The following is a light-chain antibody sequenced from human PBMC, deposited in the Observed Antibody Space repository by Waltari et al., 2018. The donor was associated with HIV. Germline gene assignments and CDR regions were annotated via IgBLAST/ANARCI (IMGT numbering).Light chain of an antibody. CDR2: EVT. CDR3: SSYAPTNNFYVL. J-gene: IGLJ2*01. V-gene: IGLV2-8*01. CDR1: SSDIGGSNY. Sequence: QSALTQPPSASGSPRQSVTISCTGTSSDIGGSNYVSWYQQHPGKAPKLIMTEVTKRPSGVPDRFSGSKSGNTASLTVSGLQAEDEAHYYCSSYAPTNNFYVLFGGGTALTVL.